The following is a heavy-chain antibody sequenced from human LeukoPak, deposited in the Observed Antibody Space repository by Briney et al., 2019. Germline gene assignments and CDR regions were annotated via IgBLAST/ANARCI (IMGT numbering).Heavy chain of an antibody. J-gene: IGHJ5*02. CDR3: ARVGNLNWFDP. V-gene: IGHV3-30*04. D-gene: IGHD1-1*01. CDR2: ISYDGSNK. CDR1: GFTFSSYA. Sequence: GGSLRLSCAASGFTFSSYAMHWVRQAPGKGLEWVAVISYDGSNKYYADSVKGRFTISGDNSKNTLYLQMNSLRAEDTAVYYCARVGNLNWFDPWGQGTLVTVSS.